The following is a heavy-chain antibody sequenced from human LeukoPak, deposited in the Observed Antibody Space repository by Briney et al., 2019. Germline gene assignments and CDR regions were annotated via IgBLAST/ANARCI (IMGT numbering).Heavy chain of an antibody. Sequence: GASVKVSCNASGYTFTDFYIHWVRQAPGQGLEYVEWITPKSGDTYSPQRFKGRVTMTRGASISTAYMELSSLRSGDTAVYFCARVRLADVRAWSYCGQGTLLTASS. D-gene: IGHD3-10*01. V-gene: IGHV1-2*02. J-gene: IGHJ4*02. CDR3: ARVRLADVRAWSY. CDR1: GYTFTDFY. CDR2: ITPKSGDT.